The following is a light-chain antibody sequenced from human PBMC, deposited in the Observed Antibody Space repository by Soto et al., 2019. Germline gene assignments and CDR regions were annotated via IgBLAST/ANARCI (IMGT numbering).Light chain of an antibody. CDR3: QQYHSYPLT. CDR1: QSLSGW. V-gene: IGKV1-5*03. Sequence: DIQMTQSPSTLSAYVGDSVTITCRASQSLSGWLTWYQQKPGKAPKLLIYQASSLKSGVPSRFSGSGSGTEFTLTISSLQPDDFATYYCQQYHSYPLTFGGGTKVDIK. J-gene: IGKJ4*01. CDR2: QAS.